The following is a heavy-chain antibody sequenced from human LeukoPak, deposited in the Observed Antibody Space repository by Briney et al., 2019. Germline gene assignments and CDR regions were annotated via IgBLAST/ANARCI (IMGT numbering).Heavy chain of an antibody. V-gene: IGHV4-34*01. J-gene: IGHJ4*02. D-gene: IGHD3-3*01. CDR1: GGSFSGHY. Sequence: SETLSLTCDVYGGSFSGHYWSWIRQFPGKGLEWIGEINHSGSTNYNPSLKSRVTISVDTSKNQFSLKLTSVTAADTAVYFCARGAEYYAIWRGYAGYSDYWGQGISVTVSS. CDR3: ARGAEYYAIWRGYAGYSDY. CDR2: INHSGST.